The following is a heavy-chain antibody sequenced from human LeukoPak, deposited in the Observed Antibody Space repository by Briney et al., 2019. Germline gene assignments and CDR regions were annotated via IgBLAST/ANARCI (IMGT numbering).Heavy chain of an antibody. V-gene: IGHV1-46*01. CDR2: VNPSSGIT. D-gene: IGHD2/OR15-2a*01. J-gene: IGHJ6*02. Sequence: ASVKVSCKASGYTFTLYYMHWVRQAPGQGPEWMAIVNPSSGITTYGQKFQGRVAVTRDTSTSTVYMELSSLRSQDTAVYYCARENTLITRGDYYYGMDVWGQGTTVIVSS. CDR1: GYTFTLYY. CDR3: ARENTLITRGDYYYGMDV.